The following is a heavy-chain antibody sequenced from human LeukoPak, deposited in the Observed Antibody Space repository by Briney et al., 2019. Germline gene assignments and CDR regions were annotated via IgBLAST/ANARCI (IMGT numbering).Heavy chain of an antibody. CDR2: ISANGFNT. CDR3: AKDLSGFFDY. D-gene: IGHD3-10*01. J-gene: IGHJ4*02. CDR1: GFTVSSNY. V-gene: IGHV3-23*01. Sequence: PGGSLRLSCAASGFTVSSNYMSWVRQAPGKGLEWVSAISANGFNTYYVDSVKGRFTMSRDNSQSTLYLQMNSLGAEDTAVYYCAKDLSGFFDYLGQGTLVTVSS.